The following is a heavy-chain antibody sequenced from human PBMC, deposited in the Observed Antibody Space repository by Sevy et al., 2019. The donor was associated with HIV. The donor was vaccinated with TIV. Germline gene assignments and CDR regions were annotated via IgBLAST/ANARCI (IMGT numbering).Heavy chain of an antibody. Sequence: ASVKVSCKVSGYTLTQLSMHWVRQAPGKGLEWMGSFDPEDGETLYAQKFQGRVTMTEDTSTDTAYMELRSLRSEDTAVYHCATTKDYYDSSGSPFDYWGQGTLVTVSS. D-gene: IGHD3-22*01. V-gene: IGHV1-24*01. CDR2: FDPEDGET. CDR1: GYTLTQLS. CDR3: ATTKDYYDSSGSPFDY. J-gene: IGHJ4*02.